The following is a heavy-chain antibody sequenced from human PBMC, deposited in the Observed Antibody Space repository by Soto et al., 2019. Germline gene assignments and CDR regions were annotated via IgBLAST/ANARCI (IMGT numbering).Heavy chain of an antibody. CDR1: GYTFTGYY. CDR2: INPNSGGT. CDR3: ARVYYDSPIYNWFDT. D-gene: IGHD3-22*01. J-gene: IGHJ5*02. V-gene: IGHV1-2*02. Sequence: ASVKVSCKASGYTFTGYYMHWVRQAPGQGLEWMGWINPNSGGTNYAQKFQGRVTMTRDTSISTAYMELSRLRSDDTAVYYCARVYYDSPIYNWFDTWGQGTLVTVSS.